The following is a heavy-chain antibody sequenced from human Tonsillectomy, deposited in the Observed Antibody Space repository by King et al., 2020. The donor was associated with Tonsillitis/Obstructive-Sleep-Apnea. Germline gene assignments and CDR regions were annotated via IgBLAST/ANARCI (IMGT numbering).Heavy chain of an antibody. V-gene: IGHV3-30*18. J-gene: IGHJ6*02. Sequence: VQLVESGGGVVQPGRSLRLSCAASGFTFSSYGMHWVRQAPGKGLEWVAFISYDGSNKHYADSVKGRLTISRDNSKNTLYLQMSSLRAEDTAVYYCAKNIEVPAAIADYYYAVDVWGQGTTVTVSS. D-gene: IGHD2-2*02. CDR2: ISYDGSNK. CDR3: AKNIEVPAAIADYYYAVDV. CDR1: GFTFSSYG.